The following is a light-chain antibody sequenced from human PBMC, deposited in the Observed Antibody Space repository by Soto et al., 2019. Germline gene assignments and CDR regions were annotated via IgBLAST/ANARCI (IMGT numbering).Light chain of an antibody. CDR2: EVN. Sequence: QSALTQPPSASGSPGQSVAISCTGTSSDVGASDYVSWYQQHSGKAPKLLLYEVNKRPSGVPDRFSGSKSGNTASLTVSALQADDEAVYYCLSHSAISHVLGTGTNVTVL. V-gene: IGLV2-8*01. CDR1: SSDVGASDY. J-gene: IGLJ1*01. CDR3: LSHSAISHV.